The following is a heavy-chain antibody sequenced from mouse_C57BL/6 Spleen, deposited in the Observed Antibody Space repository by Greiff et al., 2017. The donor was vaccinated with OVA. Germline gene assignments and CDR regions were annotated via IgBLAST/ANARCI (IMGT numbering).Heavy chain of an antibody. D-gene: IGHD3-2*02. CDR3: VRQLRLQGFAY. V-gene: IGHV1-26*01. Sequence: EVQLQQSGPELVKPGASVKISCKASGYTFTDYYMNWVKQSHGKSLEWIGDINPNNGGTSYNQKFKGKATLTLDKSSSTAYMELRSLTSEDSAFYYCVRQLRLQGFAYWGQGTLVTVSA. CDR1: GYTFTDYY. CDR2: INPNNGGT. J-gene: IGHJ3*01.